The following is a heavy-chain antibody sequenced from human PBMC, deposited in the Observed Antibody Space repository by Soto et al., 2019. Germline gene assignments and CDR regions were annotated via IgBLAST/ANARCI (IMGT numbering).Heavy chain of an antibody. CDR2: IFQSGST. V-gene: IGHV4-4*02. J-gene: IGHJ3*02. CDR1: GGSISTTRW. CDR3: VSRDPYGDYAHAFDI. Sequence: QVQLQESGPGLVKPSGTLSLTCAVSGGSISTTRWWNWFRQPPGRGLEWIGDIFQSGSTDYNPSLKSRVTMSVDKSKNQISLRLRSVTAADTAVYYCVSRDPYGDYAHAFDIWGQGAVVTVSS. D-gene: IGHD4-17*01.